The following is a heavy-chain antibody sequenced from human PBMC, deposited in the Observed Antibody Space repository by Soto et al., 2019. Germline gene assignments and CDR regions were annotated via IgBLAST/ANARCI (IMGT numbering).Heavy chain of an antibody. V-gene: IGHV3-21*01. Sequence: EVQLVESGGGLVKPGGSLRLSCAASGFSFSDYSMNWVRQAPGKGLEWVSSISGSSSYIYYAESLKGRFTVSRDNAKKSLYLQMNSLRAEDTAMYYGARDGAYCSGTGCRDDYHYMDVWGKGTTVTVSS. CDR2: ISGSSSYI. D-gene: IGHD2-2*01. J-gene: IGHJ6*03. CDR1: GFSFSDYS. CDR3: ARDGAYCSGTGCRDDYHYMDV.